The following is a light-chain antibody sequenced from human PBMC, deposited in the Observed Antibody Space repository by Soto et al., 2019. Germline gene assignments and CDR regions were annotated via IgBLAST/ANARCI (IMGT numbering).Light chain of an antibody. J-gene: IGKJ1*01. CDR2: GAS. V-gene: IGKV3-20*01. Sequence: DIVTTQSPCALSLSPGERATLTCRASQSVSNYYLAWYQQKPGQAPRLLIYGASNRATGIPDRFSGSGSGTDFTLTISRLEPDDFAVYYCQPYGISGTSGQGTKADIK. CDR1: QSVSNYY. CDR3: QPYGISGT.